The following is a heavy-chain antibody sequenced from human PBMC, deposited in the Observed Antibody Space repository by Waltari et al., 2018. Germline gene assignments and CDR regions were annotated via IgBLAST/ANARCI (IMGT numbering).Heavy chain of an antibody. Sequence: EVQLVESGGGLVQPGGSLRLSCAASGFTFSSYAMSWVRQSPGKRREWVSRIGVRGVTIFYEDSVKSRFTTSRDNSKNTLYLQMDSLRAEDTAIYYCAKSAAATIRFWYFDLWGRGTLVTVSS. V-gene: IGHV3-23*04. CDR2: IGVRGVTI. J-gene: IGHJ2*01. D-gene: IGHD6-13*01. CDR1: GFTFSSYA. CDR3: AKSAAATIRFWYFDL.